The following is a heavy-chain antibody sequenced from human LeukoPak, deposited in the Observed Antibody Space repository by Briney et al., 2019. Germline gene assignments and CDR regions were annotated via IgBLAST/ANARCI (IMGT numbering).Heavy chain of an antibody. CDR2: MYLSGTT. CDR3: ARYSSSSYYYYGMDV. CDR1: GDSINSLDL. D-gene: IGHD6-6*01. Sequence: PSGTLSLTCTVSGDSINSLDLWSWVRQPPGKGLEWIGEMYLSGTTHSNPSVKSRVTISVDTSKNQFSLKLSSVTAADTAVYYCARYSSSSYYYYGMDVWGQGTTVTVSS. V-gene: IGHV4-4*02. J-gene: IGHJ6*02.